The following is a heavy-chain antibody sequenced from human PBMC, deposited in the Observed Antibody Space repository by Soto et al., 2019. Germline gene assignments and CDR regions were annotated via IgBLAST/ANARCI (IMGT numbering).Heavy chain of an antibody. CDR2: INPGGSIT. CDR3: ARVPTGKYGVWNY. CDR1: GFTFSSYW. D-gene: IGHD2-8*01. J-gene: IGHJ4*02. Sequence: EEQLVESGGGLVQPGGSLRLSCAASGFTFSSYWMHWVRQAPGKGLVWVSRINPGGSITAYADSVKGRFTISRDNAKNTLYLQICSLRGDDTAVYYCARVPTGKYGVWNYWGQGTLVTVSS. V-gene: IGHV3-74*01.